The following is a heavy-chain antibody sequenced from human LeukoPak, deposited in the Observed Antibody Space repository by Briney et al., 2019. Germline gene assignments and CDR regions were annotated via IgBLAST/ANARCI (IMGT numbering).Heavy chain of an antibody. CDR3: ARETLNYGDYEWAFDI. Sequence: SVKVSCKASGGTFSSYAISWVRQAGGQGGEWMGGIIPIFGSPNYSPHFQGRLTLTPDQSTSTAYIELSSLRSQGTAVYYCARETLNYGDYEWAFDIWGQGTMVTVSS. D-gene: IGHD4-17*01. V-gene: IGHV1-69*13. CDR2: IIPIFGSP. CDR1: GGTFSSYA. J-gene: IGHJ3*02.